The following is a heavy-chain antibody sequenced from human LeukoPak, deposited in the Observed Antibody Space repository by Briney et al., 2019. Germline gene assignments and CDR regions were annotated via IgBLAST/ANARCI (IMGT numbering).Heavy chain of an antibody. Sequence: GGSLRLSCAASGFTFSSYSMNWVRQAPGKGLEWVSSISSSSSYIYYADSVKGRFTISRDNAKNSLYLQMNSLRAEDTAVYYCARDRGGYTITDYWGQGTLVTVSS. V-gene: IGHV3-21*01. J-gene: IGHJ4*02. CDR3: ARDRGGYTITDY. CDR1: GFTFSSYS. D-gene: IGHD5-12*01. CDR2: ISSSSSYI.